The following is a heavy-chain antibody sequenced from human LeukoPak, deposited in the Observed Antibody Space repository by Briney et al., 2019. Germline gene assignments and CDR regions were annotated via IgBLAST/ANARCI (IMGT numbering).Heavy chain of an antibody. J-gene: IGHJ4*02. D-gene: IGHD6-19*01. CDR3: AKRQWLVDY. Sequence: GGSLRLSCAASGFTFDDYGMSWVRQAPGKGLEWVSAISGSGGSTYYADSVKGRFTISRDNSKNTLYLQMNSLRAEDTAVYYCAKRQWLVDYWGQGTLVTVSS. CDR1: GFTFDDYG. CDR2: ISGSGGST. V-gene: IGHV3-23*01.